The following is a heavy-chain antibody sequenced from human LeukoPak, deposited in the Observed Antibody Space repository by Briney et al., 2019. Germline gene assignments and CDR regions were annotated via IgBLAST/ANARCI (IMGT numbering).Heavy chain of an antibody. V-gene: IGHV1-2*02. CDR2: INPNSGGT. Sequence: ASVKVSCKASGYTFTGYYMHWVRQAPGQGLEWMGWINPNSGGTNYAQKFQGRVTMTRDTSISTAYMELSRLRSDDTAVYYCARVRIAAAGKYHFDYWGQGTLVTVSS. CDR1: GYTFTGYY. J-gene: IGHJ4*02. CDR3: ARVRIAAAGKYHFDY. D-gene: IGHD6-13*01.